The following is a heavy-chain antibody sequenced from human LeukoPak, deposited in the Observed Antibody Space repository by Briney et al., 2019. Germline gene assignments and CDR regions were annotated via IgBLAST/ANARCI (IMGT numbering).Heavy chain of an antibody. V-gene: IGHV3-48*01. D-gene: IGHD3-22*01. CDR2: ISSSSSTI. Sequence: PGGSLRLSCAASGFTFSSYSMNWVRQAPGKGLESVSYISSSSSTIYYADSVKGRFTISRDNAKNSLYLQMNSLRAEDTAVYYCARLRPPSSGYYYAFDYWGQGTLVTVSS. CDR1: GFTFSSYS. J-gene: IGHJ4*02. CDR3: ARLRPPSSGYYYAFDY.